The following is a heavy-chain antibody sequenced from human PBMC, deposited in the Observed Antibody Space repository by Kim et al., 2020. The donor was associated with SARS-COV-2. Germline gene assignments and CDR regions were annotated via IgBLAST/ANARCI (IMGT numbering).Heavy chain of an antibody. V-gene: IGHV3-15*01. Sequence: YAAPVTGRFTISRDDSKNTLYLQMNSLKTEDTAVYYCTTDLWFGESSFDYWGQGTLVTVSS. D-gene: IGHD3-10*01. CDR3: TTDLWFGESSFDY. J-gene: IGHJ4*02.